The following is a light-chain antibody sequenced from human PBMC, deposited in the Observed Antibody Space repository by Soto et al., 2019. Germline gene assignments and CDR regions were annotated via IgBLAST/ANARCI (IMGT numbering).Light chain of an antibody. J-gene: IGLJ3*02. CDR3: FSYAGSYTAWV. CDR1: SSDVGDYNY. Sequence: QSALTQPRSVSGSPGQSVTISCTGTSSDVGDYNYVSWYQQHPGKAPKLMIYDVSKRPSGVPDRFSGSKSGNTASLTISGLQAEDEADYYCFSYAGSYTAWVFGGGTKLTVL. V-gene: IGLV2-11*01. CDR2: DVS.